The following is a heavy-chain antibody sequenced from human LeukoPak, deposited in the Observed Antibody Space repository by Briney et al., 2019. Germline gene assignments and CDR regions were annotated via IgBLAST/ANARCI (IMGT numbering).Heavy chain of an antibody. J-gene: IGHJ4*02. D-gene: IGHD6-13*01. V-gene: IGHV3-74*01. CDR2: INGDGSTT. CDR3: AKGGSSSPRSTFDY. CDR1: GFTFSSYW. Sequence: TGGSLRLSCAASGFTFSSYWMHWVRQAPGKGLVWVSHINGDGSTTSYADSVKGRFTISRDNAKNTVYLQMNSLRAEDTAVYYCAKGGSSSPRSTFDYWGQGTLPTVSS.